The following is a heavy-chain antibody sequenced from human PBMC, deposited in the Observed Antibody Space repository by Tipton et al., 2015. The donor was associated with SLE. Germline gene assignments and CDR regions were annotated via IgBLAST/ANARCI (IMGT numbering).Heavy chain of an antibody. D-gene: IGHD2-2*01. Sequence: LRLSCTVSGGSISSYYWSWIRQPPGKGLEWIGYIYYSGTTNYNPSLKSRVTISVDTPKNQFSLRLSSVTAADTAVYYCTRGSYDYFDYLGQGTLVTVSS. CDR3: TRGSYDYFDY. CDR2: IYYSGTT. CDR1: GGSISSYY. J-gene: IGHJ4*02. V-gene: IGHV4-59*08.